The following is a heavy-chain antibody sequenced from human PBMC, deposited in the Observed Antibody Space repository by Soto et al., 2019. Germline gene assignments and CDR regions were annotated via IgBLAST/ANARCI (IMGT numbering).Heavy chain of an antibody. Sequence: QVQLQESGPGLVKPSETLALTCTVSGGSVSSGNYFWSWIRQPPGKGLEWIGYIHSSGSTNYNPSLKSRVTRSLDTSRNQFSLKLTSVTAADTAVYYCAILTKPTAVTTAFRGGYGLDVWGQGTTVTVSS. CDR2: IHSSGST. D-gene: IGHD4-17*01. J-gene: IGHJ6*02. V-gene: IGHV4-61*01. CDR3: AILTKPTAVTTAFRGGYGLDV. CDR1: GGSVSSGNYF.